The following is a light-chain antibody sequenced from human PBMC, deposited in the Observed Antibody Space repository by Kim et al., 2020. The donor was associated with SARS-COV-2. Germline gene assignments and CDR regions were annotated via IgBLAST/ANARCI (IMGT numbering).Light chain of an antibody. CDR2: DVS. Sequence: PGQSVTISRTGTSNAVGGYNYVSWYQQHPAKAPNLMIYDVSKRPSGVPDRFSGSKSGNTASLTISGLQAEDEADYYCCSYAGSYVFGTGTKVTVL. J-gene: IGLJ1*01. V-gene: IGLV2-11*01. CDR1: SNAVGGYNY. CDR3: CSYAGSYV.